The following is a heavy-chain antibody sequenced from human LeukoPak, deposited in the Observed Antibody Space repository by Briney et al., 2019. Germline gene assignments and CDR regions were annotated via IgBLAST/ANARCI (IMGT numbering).Heavy chain of an antibody. CDR3: TRLYDGSGTYYNGDY. CDR1: GFTFSDYN. D-gene: IGHD3-10*01. Sequence: GGSLRLSCAASGFTFSDYNMRWIRQASGKGLEWVGRIRSNYATTYAASMKGRFTISRDDSQNTAYLQINSLKTEDTAVYYCTRLYDGSGTYYNGDYWGQGTLVTVSS. V-gene: IGHV3-73*01. J-gene: IGHJ4*02. CDR2: IRSNYAT.